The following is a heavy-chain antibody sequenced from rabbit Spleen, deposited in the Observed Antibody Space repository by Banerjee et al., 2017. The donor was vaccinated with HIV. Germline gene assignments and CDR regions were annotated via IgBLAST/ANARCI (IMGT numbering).Heavy chain of an antibody. CDR2: IDTGGRDFT. V-gene: IGHV1S45*01. CDR3: ARDLPDVIGWNFNL. D-gene: IGHD1-1*01. Sequence: QEQLVESGGDLVQPGASLTLTCTASGFDFSAYTFMCWVRQAPGKGLEWIACIDTGGRDFTYYATWAKGRFTISKTSSTTVTLQMTSLTAADTARYFCARDLPDVIGWNFNLWGPGTLVTVS. J-gene: IGHJ4*01. CDR1: GFDFSAYTF.